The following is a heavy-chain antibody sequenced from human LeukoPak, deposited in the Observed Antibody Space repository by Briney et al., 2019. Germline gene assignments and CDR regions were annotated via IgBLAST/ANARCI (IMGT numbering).Heavy chain of an antibody. V-gene: IGHV4-59*01. Sequence: SETLSLTCTVSGGSISSYYWSWIRQPPGKGLEWIGYIYYSGSTNYNPSLKSRVTISVDTSKNQFSLKLSSVTAADTAVYYCARQQGSYPSYGFDYWGQGTLVTVSS. J-gene: IGHJ4*02. D-gene: IGHD3-16*02. CDR2: IYYSGST. CDR1: GGSISSYY. CDR3: ARQQGSYPSYGFDY.